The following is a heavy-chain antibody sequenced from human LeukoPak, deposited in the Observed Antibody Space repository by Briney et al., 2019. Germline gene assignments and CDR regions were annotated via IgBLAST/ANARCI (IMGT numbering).Heavy chain of an antibody. J-gene: IGHJ4*02. CDR1: GFTFSNYV. Sequence: GGSLRLSCAASGFTFSNYVMSWVRQAPGKGLEWVSAISGSGGSTYYADSVKGRFAISRDNSKNTLYLQMNSLRAEDTAVYYCAKARLSYYFDYWGQGTLVTVSS. D-gene: IGHD1-26*01. CDR2: ISGSGGST. CDR3: AKARLSYYFDY. V-gene: IGHV3-23*01.